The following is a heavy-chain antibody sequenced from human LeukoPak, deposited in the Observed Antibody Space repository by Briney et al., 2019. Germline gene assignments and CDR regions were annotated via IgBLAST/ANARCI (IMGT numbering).Heavy chain of an antibody. CDR1: GFTFSSYA. V-gene: IGHV3-30*04. D-gene: IGHD2/OR15-2a*01. CDR3: AFYRGAHSYFAY. CDR2: MGYDGSYV. Sequence: GGSLRLSCAASGFTFSSYAMHWVRQAPGKGLEWVAFMGYDGSYVHYADSVKGRFTISRDNSNNRLYLQMNSLRAEDTAVYYCAFYRGAHSYFAYWGQGTLVTVSS. J-gene: IGHJ4*02.